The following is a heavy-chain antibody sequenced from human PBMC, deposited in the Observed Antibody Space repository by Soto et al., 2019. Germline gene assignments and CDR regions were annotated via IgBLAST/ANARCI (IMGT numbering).Heavy chain of an antibody. J-gene: IGHJ6*02. CDR3: GRGGGVDCSSTSCYAYYMDV. Sequence: QVQLVQSGADVKKPGSSVKVSCKASGGTFSSYAISWVRQAPGQGLEWMGGIIPIFGTANYAQKFQGRVTITADESTSTAYMELSSLRSEDTAVYYCGRGGGVDCSSTSCYAYYMDVWGQGTTVTVSS. D-gene: IGHD2-2*01. V-gene: IGHV1-69*01. CDR1: GGTFSSYA. CDR2: IIPIFGTA.